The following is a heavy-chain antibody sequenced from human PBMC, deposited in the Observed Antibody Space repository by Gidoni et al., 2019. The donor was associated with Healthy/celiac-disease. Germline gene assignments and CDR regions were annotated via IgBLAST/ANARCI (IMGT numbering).Heavy chain of an antibody. CDR1: GYTFTSYG. J-gene: IGHJ3*02. D-gene: IGHD3-16*01. CDR3: ARAQVDYDPNAFDI. V-gene: IGHV1-18*01. Sequence: QVKLVQSGAEVQKPGASVKVSCKASGYTFTSYGISWVRQAPGQGLEWMGWISAYNGNTNYAQKLHGIVTMTTDTSTSTAYMELRSLRSDDTAVYYCARAQVDYDPNAFDIWGQGTMVTVSS. CDR2: ISAYNGNT.